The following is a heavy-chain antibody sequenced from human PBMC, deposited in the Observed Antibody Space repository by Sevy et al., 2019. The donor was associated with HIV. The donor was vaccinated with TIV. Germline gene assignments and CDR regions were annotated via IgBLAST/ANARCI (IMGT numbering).Heavy chain of an antibody. V-gene: IGHV3-74*01. Sequence: GGSLRLSCAASGFTFSSYWMHWVRQAPGKRLVWVARVNDDGTITYNADSVKGRFTISRDNAKNTLYLQMNSLRVDDTAVYYCARTKSNTAMVSSDYWGQGTLVTSPQ. CDR2: VNDDGTIT. J-gene: IGHJ4*02. D-gene: IGHD5-18*01. CDR1: GFTFSSYW. CDR3: ARTKSNTAMVSSDY.